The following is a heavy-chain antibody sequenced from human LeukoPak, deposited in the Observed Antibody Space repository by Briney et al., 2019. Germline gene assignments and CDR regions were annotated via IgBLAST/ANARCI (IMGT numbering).Heavy chain of an antibody. CDR3: ASALVRGYYFDY. Sequence: PSETLSFTCAVYGGSFSGYYWSWIRQPPGKGLEWIGEINHSGSTNYNPSLKSRVTISVDRSKNQFSLKLSSVTAADTAVYYCASALVRGYYFDYWDQGTLVTVSS. CDR2: INHSGST. D-gene: IGHD3-10*01. V-gene: IGHV4-34*01. CDR1: GGSFSGYY. J-gene: IGHJ4*02.